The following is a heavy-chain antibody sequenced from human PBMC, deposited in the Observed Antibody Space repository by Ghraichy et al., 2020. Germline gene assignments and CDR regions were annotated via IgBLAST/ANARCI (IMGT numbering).Heavy chain of an antibody. CDR2: IKSKTDGGTT. Sequence: GESLNISCAASGFTFSNAWMSWVRQAPGKGLEWVGRIKSKTDGGTTDYAAPVKGRFTISRDDSKNTLYLQMNSLKTEDTAVYYCTTIWGPYYYYYGMDVWGQGTTVTVSS. V-gene: IGHV3-15*01. CDR1: GFTFSNAW. CDR3: TTIWGPYYYYYGMDV. D-gene: IGHD3-16*01. J-gene: IGHJ6*02.